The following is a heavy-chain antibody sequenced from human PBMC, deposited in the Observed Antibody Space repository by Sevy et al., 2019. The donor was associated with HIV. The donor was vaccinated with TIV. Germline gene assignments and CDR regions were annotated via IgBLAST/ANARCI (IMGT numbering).Heavy chain of an antibody. CDR1: RGSCTGYY. D-gene: IGHD5-18*01. Sequence: SETLSLTCAVYRGSCTGYYWSWIRQPPGKGLEWIGEINHSGSTTYNPSLKSRVTISVDTSKNQCSLRLTSVTAADTAVYYCARGVGNSYGYDPDYWGQGTLVTVSS. J-gene: IGHJ4*02. V-gene: IGHV4-34*01. CDR3: ARGVGNSYGYDPDY. CDR2: INHSGST.